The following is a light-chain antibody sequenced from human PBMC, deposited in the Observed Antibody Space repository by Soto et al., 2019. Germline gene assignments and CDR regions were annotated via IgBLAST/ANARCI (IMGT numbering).Light chain of an antibody. Sequence: EIVLTQSPATLSLSPGERATLSCRASQSVDTFLAWYQQKPGQAPRLLIYDASNRATGIPARFSGSGFWKDFPPPHRRLEPEDFAVYYLQPRNKRLTFGQGTKVEVK. CDR2: DAS. CDR3: QPRNKRLT. V-gene: IGKV3-11*01. CDR1: QSVDTF. J-gene: IGKJ1*01.